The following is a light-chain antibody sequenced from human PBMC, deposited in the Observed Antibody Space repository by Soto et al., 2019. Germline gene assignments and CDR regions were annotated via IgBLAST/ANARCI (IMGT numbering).Light chain of an antibody. CDR3: QQYDNLPYT. CDR1: QDITNY. Sequence: DIQMTQSPSSLSASVGDRVTITCQASQDITNYLNWFQQKPGKAPKLLIYDASDLETGVPSRFSGTGSGTDFTFTISSLQPEDIVTYYCQQYDNLPYTFGQGTKVEIK. J-gene: IGKJ2*01. V-gene: IGKV1-33*01. CDR2: DAS.